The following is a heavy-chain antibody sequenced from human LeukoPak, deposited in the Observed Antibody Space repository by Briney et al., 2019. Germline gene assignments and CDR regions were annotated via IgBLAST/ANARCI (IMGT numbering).Heavy chain of an antibody. D-gene: IGHD5-12*01. V-gene: IGHV3-66*01. CDR1: GFTVSSNY. CDR3: ASRRGYSGYVPY. CDR2: IYSGGST. J-gene: IGHJ4*02. Sequence: GGSLRLSCAASGFTVSSNYMSWVRQAPGKGLEWVSVIYSGGSTYYADSVKGRFTISRDNSKDTLYLQMNSLRVEDTAVYYCASRRGYSGYVPYWGQGTLVTVSS.